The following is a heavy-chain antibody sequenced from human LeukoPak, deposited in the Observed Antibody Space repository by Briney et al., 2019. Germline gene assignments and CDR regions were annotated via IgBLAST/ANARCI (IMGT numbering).Heavy chain of an antibody. CDR1: GGTFSSYA. D-gene: IGHD6-19*01. CDR2: IIPIFGTA. V-gene: IGHV1-69*05. CDR3: ARDRSSGWYGDAFDI. J-gene: IGHJ3*02. Sequence: SVKVSCKASGGTFSSYAISWVRQAPGQGLEWMGRIIPIFGTANYAQKFQGRVTITTDESTSTAYMELSSLRSEDTAVYHCARDRSSGWYGDAFDIWGQGTMVTVSS.